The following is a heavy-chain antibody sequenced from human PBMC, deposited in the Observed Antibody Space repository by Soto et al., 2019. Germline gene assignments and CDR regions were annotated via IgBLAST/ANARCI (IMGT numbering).Heavy chain of an antibody. D-gene: IGHD6-19*01. CDR1: GGSFSGYY. Sequence: PSETLSLTCAVYGGSFSGYYWSWIRQPPGKGLEWIGESNHSGSTNYDPSLKSRVTISVDTYKNQFSLKLSSVTAADTAVYYCARNQVGGHYWFDPWGQGTLVTVSS. CDR3: ARNQVGGHYWFDP. CDR2: SNHSGST. J-gene: IGHJ5*02. V-gene: IGHV4-34*01.